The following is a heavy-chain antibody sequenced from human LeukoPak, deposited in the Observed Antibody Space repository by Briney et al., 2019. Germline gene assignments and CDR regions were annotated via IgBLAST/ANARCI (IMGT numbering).Heavy chain of an antibody. V-gene: IGHV4-4*07. Sequence: ASETLSLTCTVSGGSISSYYLSWIRQPAGKGLEWIGRIYTSGSTNYNPSLKSRVTMSVDTSKNQFSLKLSSVTAADTAVYYCARDLTVITSGVWFDPWGQGTLVTVSS. CDR1: GGSISSYY. D-gene: IGHD4-17*01. CDR3: ARDLTVITSGVWFDP. CDR2: IYTSGST. J-gene: IGHJ5*02.